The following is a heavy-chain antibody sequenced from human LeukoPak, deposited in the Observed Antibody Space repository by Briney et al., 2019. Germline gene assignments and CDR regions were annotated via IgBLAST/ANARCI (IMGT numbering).Heavy chain of an antibody. V-gene: IGHV4-34*01. D-gene: IGHD2-15*01. CDR3: AKDGVRGPDCSGGSCYPDYFDY. Sequence: SETLSLTCAVYGGSFSGYYWSWIRQPPGKGLEWIGEINHSGSTNYNPSLKSRVTISVDTSKNQFSLKLSSVTAADTAVYYCAKDGVRGPDCSGGSCYPDYFDYWGQGTLVTVSS. J-gene: IGHJ4*02. CDR2: INHSGST. CDR1: GGSFSGYY.